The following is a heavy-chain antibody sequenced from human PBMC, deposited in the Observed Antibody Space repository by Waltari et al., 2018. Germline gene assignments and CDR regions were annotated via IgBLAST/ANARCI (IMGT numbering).Heavy chain of an antibody. Sequence: QVQLVQSGAEVRKPGASVKVSCKVSGYAFTGYYLHWLRQAPAQGLEWMGWINPYTGATKSAQRFQGRVTMTSDTSTSTAYMELTRLRSDDTAVYYCATVLVLGSTTLRWFDPWGQGTLVTVSS. CDR1: GYAFTGYY. CDR3: ATVLVLGSTTLRWFDP. J-gene: IGHJ5*02. V-gene: IGHV1-2*02. CDR2: INPYTGAT. D-gene: IGHD2-8*02.